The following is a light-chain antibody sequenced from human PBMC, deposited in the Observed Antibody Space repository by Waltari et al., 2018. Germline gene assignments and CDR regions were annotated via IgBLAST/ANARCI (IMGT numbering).Light chain of an antibody. J-gene: IGKJ1*01. CDR2: WAS. V-gene: IGKV4-1*01. CDR3: QQYYGIPT. CDR1: QSVLYSSSSQNY. Sequence: DIVMTQSPDSLAVSLGERASINCKSSQSVLYSSSSQNYLAWYQQKPGQPPKLLITWASTRESRVPDRFSGSGSGTDFTLTISSLQAEDVAVYFCQQYYGIPTFGQGTKVEIK.